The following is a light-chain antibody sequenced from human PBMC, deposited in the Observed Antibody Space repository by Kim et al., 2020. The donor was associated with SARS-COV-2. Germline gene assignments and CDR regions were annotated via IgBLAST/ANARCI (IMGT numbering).Light chain of an antibody. V-gene: IGKV1-27*01. J-gene: IGKJ4*01. CDR3: QQYNNCPLT. CDR2: GAS. Sequence: TSVRDRVTITCRASQDINNYLSWYQQKPGKAPKLLIYGASTLETGVPSRFIGSGSGTEFTLTISSLQPEDVAAYYCQQYNNCPLTFGGGTKVDIK. CDR1: QDINNY.